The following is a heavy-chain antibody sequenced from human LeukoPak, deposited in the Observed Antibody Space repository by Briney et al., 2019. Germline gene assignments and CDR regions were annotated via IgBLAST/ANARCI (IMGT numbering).Heavy chain of an antibody. CDR1: GFTFSSYD. Sequence: GGSLRLSCAASGFTFSSYDMHWVRQATGKGLEWVSAVGTAGDTYYPGSVKGRFTISRENAKNSLFLQMNSLRAGDTAVYYCARSHLYYGSGIDYWGQGTLVTVSP. V-gene: IGHV3-13*01. D-gene: IGHD3-10*01. CDR2: VGTAGDT. J-gene: IGHJ4*02. CDR3: ARSHLYYGSGIDY.